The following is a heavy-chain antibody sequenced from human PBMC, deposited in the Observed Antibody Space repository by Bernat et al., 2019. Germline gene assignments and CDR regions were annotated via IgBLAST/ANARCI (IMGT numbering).Heavy chain of an antibody. D-gene: IGHD6-13*01. Sequence: QVQLVQSGAEVKKPGASVKVSCKASGYTFTGYYMHWVRQAPGQGLEWMGWINPNSGGTNYAQKFQGWVTMTRDTSISTAYMELSRLRSDDTAVYYCARGGGIAAADTEFDYWGQGTLFTVSS. CDR3: ARGGGIAAADTEFDY. CDR1: GYTFTGYY. CDR2: INPNSGGT. J-gene: IGHJ4*02. V-gene: IGHV1-2*04.